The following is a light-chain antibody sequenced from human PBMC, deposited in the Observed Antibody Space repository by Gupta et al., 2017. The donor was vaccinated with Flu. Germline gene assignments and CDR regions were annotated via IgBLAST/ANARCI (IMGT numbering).Light chain of an antibody. J-gene: IGLJ3*02. V-gene: IGLV1-44*01. CDR3: ASWDASLNGVV. CDR1: SSNIGSNT. Sequence: VTISCSGTSSNIGSNTGNWYKQLQRKEPNLLIVTNNQRPSGVVDRFSGSSSDTYASLAISGLQSEDEADYYCASWDASLNGVVFGGGTKLTVL. CDR2: TNN.